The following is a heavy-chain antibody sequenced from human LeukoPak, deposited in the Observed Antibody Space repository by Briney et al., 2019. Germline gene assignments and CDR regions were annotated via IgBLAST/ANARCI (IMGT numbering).Heavy chain of an antibody. J-gene: IGHJ6*04. CDR1: GGSISSSSYY. Sequence: SETLSLTCTVSGGSISSSSYYWGWIRQPPGKGLEWIGSIYYSGSTYYNPSLKSRVTISVDTSKNQFSLKLSSVTAADTAVYYCARDGYDFGMDVWGKGTTVTVSS. CDR3: ARDGYDFGMDV. V-gene: IGHV4-39*07. D-gene: IGHD3-3*01. CDR2: IYYSGST.